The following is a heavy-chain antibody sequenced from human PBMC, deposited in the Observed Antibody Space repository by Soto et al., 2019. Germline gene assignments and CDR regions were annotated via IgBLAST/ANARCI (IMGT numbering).Heavy chain of an antibody. J-gene: IGHJ4*02. CDR3: ARDPYYYDSSGYYC. V-gene: IGHV4-34*01. CDR1: GGSFSGYY. CDR2: IYHSGST. D-gene: IGHD3-22*01. Sequence: SETLSLTCAVYGGSFSGYYWSWIRQPPGKGLEWIGEIYHSGSTNYNPSLKSRVTISVDTSKNQFSLKLNSVTAADTAVYYCARDPYYYDSSGYYCWGQGTLVTVSS.